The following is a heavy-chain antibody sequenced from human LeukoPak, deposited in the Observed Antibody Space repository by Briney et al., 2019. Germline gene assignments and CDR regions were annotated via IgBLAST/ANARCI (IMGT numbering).Heavy chain of an antibody. Sequence: KPSETLSLTCTVPGGSISSYYWSWIRQPPGKGLEWIGYIYYSGSTNYNPSLKSRVTISVDTSKNQFSLKLSSVTAADTAVYYCARGGRTIFPYYFDYWGQGTLVTVSS. CDR3: ARGGRTIFPYYFDY. J-gene: IGHJ4*02. V-gene: IGHV4-59*08. CDR1: GGSISSYY. CDR2: IYYSGST. D-gene: IGHD3-9*01.